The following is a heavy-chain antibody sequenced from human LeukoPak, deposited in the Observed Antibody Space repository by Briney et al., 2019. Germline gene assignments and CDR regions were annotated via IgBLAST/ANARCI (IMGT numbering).Heavy chain of an antibody. D-gene: IGHD6-19*01. CDR1: GFTFSSYA. CDR2: ISGNGGST. CDR3: AKDGLSSGWYYFDY. J-gene: IGHJ4*02. Sequence: GGSLRLSCAASGFTFSSYAMSWVRQAPGKGLEWVSAISGNGGSTYYADSVKGRFTISRDNSKNTLYLQMNSLRAEDTAVYYCAKDGLSSGWYYFDYWGQGTLVTVSS. V-gene: IGHV3-23*01.